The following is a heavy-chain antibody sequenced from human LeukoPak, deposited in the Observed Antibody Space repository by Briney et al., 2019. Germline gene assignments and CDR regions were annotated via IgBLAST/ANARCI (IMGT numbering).Heavy chain of an antibody. Sequence: PSETLPLTCTVSGGSISSSSYYWGWIRQPPGKGLEWIGSIYYSGRTYYNPSLKSRVTISVDTSKNQFYLKLRSVTAADTAVYYCAREGLGGRRYHDILTGPDWFDPWGQGTLVTVSS. D-gene: IGHD3-9*01. J-gene: IGHJ5*02. CDR1: GGSISSSSYY. CDR2: IYYSGRT. CDR3: AREGLGGRRYHDILTGPDWFDP. V-gene: IGHV4-39*07.